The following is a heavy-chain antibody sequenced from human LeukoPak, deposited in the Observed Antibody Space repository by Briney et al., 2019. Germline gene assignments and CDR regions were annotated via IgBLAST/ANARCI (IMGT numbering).Heavy chain of an antibody. J-gene: IGHJ4*02. V-gene: IGHV1-46*01. CDR2: INPSSGST. D-gene: IGHD3-10*01. CDR1: GYTFTSYD. CDR3: ARGTLYYFSGIYPHPGKYYFDY. Sequence: ASVKVSCKASGYTFTSYDINWVRQAPGQGLEWMGTINPSSGSTSYAQTFQGRVTMAMDTSTTTVYMELNSLRSEDTAVYYCARGTLYYFSGIYPHPGKYYFDYWGQGTLVTVSS.